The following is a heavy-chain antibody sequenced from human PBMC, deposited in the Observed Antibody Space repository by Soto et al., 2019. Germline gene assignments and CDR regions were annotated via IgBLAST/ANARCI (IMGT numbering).Heavy chain of an antibody. J-gene: IGHJ3*02. V-gene: IGHV4-34*01. Sequence: SATLARSCAVYGGSVSCYYCSWIRQPPGTGLEWIGGSNHSGSTNYNPTLKTRVPISVDTSKNQFSLKLSSLTAADTAVYYYARGLSMIVVGITPYYDAFDIWGQGTMVTVSS. D-gene: IGHD3-22*01. CDR1: GGSVSCYY. CDR2: SNHSGST. CDR3: ARGLSMIVVGITPYYDAFDI.